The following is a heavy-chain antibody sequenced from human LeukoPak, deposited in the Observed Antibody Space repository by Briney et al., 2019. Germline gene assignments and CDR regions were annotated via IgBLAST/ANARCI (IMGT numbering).Heavy chain of an antibody. CDR1: GFTFSSYE. CDR3: ARDWENPMVRGVIKYYYYYGMDV. CDR2: ISSSGSTI. D-gene: IGHD3-10*01. Sequence: GGSLRLSCAASGFTFSSYEMNWVRQATGKGLECVSYISSSGSTIYYADSVKGRFTISRDNAKNSLYLQMNSLRAEDTAVYYCARDWENPMVRGVIKYYYYYGMDVWGQGTTVTVSS. V-gene: IGHV3-48*03. J-gene: IGHJ6*02.